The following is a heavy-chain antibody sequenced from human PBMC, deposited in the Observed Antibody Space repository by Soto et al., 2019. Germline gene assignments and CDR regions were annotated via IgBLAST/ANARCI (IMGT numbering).Heavy chain of an antibody. CDR1: GYTFGYYG. J-gene: IGHJ6*02. V-gene: IGHV1-18*01. CDR2: ISAYNGNT. CDR3: ARGGKECTSTGCFYMYDDLVV. D-gene: IGHD2-2*01. Sequence: QVQLVQSGAEVQKPGASVKVSCKASGYTFGYYGIGWVRQAPGQGLEWMGWISAYNGNTHYAQNLQGRVTLTTDTSTGTAYMELRSRRSEATAVYYCARGGKECTSTGCFYMYDDLVVWGQETPVTVSS.